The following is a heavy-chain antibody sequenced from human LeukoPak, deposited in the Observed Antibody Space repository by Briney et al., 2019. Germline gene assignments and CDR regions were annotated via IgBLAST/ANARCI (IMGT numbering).Heavy chain of an antibody. Sequence: ASVKVSCKASGYTFTGYYMHWVRQAPGQGLEWMGWFNPNSGGTNYAQKFQGRVTMTRDTSISTAYMELSRLRSDDTAVYYCARMKRLYDSSGYPYAFDIWGQGTMVTVSS. D-gene: IGHD3-22*01. J-gene: IGHJ3*02. CDR1: GYTFTGYY. CDR2: FNPNSGGT. CDR3: ARMKRLYDSSGYPYAFDI. V-gene: IGHV1-2*02.